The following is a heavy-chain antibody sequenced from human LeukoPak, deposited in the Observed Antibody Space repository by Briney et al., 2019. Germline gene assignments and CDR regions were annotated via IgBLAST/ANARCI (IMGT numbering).Heavy chain of an antibody. CDR2: IYPGDSDT. CDR1: GYSFTSYW. D-gene: IGHD2-15*01. Sequence: GESLQISCKGSGYSFTSYWIGWVRQMPGKGLEWMGIIYPGDSDTRYSPSFQGQVTISADKSISTAYLQWSSLKASDTAMYYCARLGGGCSGGSCYSGYYYGMDVWGQGTTVTVSS. V-gene: IGHV5-51*01. J-gene: IGHJ6*02. CDR3: ARLGGGCSGGSCYSGYYYGMDV.